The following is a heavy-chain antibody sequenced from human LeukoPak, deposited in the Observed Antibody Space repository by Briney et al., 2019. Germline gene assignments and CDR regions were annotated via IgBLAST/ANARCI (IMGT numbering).Heavy chain of an antibody. D-gene: IGHD3-9*01. J-gene: IGHJ4*02. V-gene: IGHV3-21*01. CDR2: VSSSSSYI. CDR3: ARGVVRYFDY. Sequence: GGSLRLSCAASGFTFSGYSMNWVRQAPGKGLEWVSSVSSSSSYIYYADSVKGRFTISRDNAKNSLYLQMNSLRAEDTAVYYCARGVVRYFDYWGQGALVTVSS. CDR1: GFTFSGYS.